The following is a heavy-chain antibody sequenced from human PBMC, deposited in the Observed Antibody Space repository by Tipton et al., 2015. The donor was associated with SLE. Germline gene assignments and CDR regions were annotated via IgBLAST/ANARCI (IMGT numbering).Heavy chain of an antibody. CDR1: GFTFSSYW. D-gene: IGHD1-1*01. Sequence: SLRLSCAASGFTFSSYWMHWVRQAPGKGLVWVSRINRDGSSTSYAYSVKGRCTISRDNAKNTLYLQMNSLRAEETAVYYCARVQPNCAFDIWGQGTMVTVSS. CDR3: ARVQPNCAFDI. J-gene: IGHJ3*02. V-gene: IGHV3-74*01. CDR2: INRDGSST.